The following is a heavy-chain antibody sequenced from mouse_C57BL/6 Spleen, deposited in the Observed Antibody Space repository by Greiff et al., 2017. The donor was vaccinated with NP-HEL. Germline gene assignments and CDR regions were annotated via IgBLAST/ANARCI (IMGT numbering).Heavy chain of an antibody. D-gene: IGHD2-5*01. CDR2: ISAGGRYT. J-gene: IGHJ2*01. CDR3: AREGSNGSRYFDY. CDR1: GFTFSSYA. Sequence: EVQVVESGGGLVKPGGSLKLSCAASGFTFSSYAMSWVRQTPEKRLEWVATISAGGRYTYYPDTVKGRFTISRDNAKNNLYLQLSHLKSEDTAMYYCAREGSNGSRYFDYWGQGTTLTVSS. V-gene: IGHV5-4*01.